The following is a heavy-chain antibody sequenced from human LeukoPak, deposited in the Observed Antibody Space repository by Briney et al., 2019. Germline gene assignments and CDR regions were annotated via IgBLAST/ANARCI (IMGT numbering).Heavy chain of an antibody. Sequence: PGGSLRLSCAASGFTFSSYSMNWVRQAPGKGLEWVSSISSSSSYIYYADSVKGRFTISRDNAKNSLYLQMNSLRAEDTAVYYCARAPHCSGGSCYPRFVDYWGQRPLLTVSS. D-gene: IGHD2-15*01. V-gene: IGHV3-21*01. CDR2: ISSSSSYI. J-gene: IGHJ4*02. CDR3: ARAPHCSGGSCYPRFVDY. CDR1: GFTFSSYS.